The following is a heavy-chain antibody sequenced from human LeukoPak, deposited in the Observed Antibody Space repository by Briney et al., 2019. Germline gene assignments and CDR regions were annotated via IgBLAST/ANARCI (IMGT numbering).Heavy chain of an antibody. CDR1: GGSISSYY. D-gene: IGHD3-10*01. J-gene: IGHJ6*02. CDR2: IYYSGST. V-gene: IGHV4-59*01. CDR3: ARDRKRITMVRGVTQMTYYYGMDV. Sequence: SETLSLTCTVSGGSISSYYWSWIQQPPGKGLEWIGYIYYSGSTNYNPSLKSRVTISVDTSKNQFSLKLSSVTAADTAVYYCARDRKRITMVRGVTQMTYYYGMDVWGQGTTVTVSS.